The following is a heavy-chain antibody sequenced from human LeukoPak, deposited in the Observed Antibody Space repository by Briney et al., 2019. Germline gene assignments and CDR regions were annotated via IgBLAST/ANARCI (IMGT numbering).Heavy chain of an antibody. CDR1: GFHFSTYW. CDR2: VKSDGVST. J-gene: IGHJ3*01. V-gene: IGHV3-74*01. D-gene: IGHD1-26*01. Sequence: GGSLRLSCSASGFHFSTYWMPWVRQTPGKGLMWVSRVKSDGVSTNYADSVKGRFTISRDNVMNTLHLQMNSLTAEDTAVYYCARGGSPPEALGDTFNVWGQGTLVTVSS. CDR3: ARGGSPPEALGDTFNV.